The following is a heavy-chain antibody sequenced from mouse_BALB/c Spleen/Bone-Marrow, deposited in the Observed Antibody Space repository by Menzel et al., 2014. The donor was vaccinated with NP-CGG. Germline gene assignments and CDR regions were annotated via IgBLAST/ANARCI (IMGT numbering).Heavy chain of an antibody. CDR3: SRLGYYGGFAY. D-gene: IGHD2-3*01. V-gene: IGHV4-1*02. CDR2: INPDSSTI. J-gene: IGHJ3*01. CDR1: GFDFSRYW. Sequence: VQLQQSGGGLVQPGGSLKLSCAASGFDFSRYWMSWVRQAPGKGLEWIGEINPDSSTISYTPSLKDKFIISRDNAKNTLYLQMSKARSEDTALYYCSRLGYYGGFAYWGQGTLVTVSA.